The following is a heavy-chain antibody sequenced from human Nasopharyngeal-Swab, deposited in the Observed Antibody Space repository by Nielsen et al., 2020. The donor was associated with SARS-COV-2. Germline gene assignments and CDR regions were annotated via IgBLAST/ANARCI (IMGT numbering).Heavy chain of an antibody. J-gene: IGHJ6*04. CDR3: ASSYGSGSYALFMDV. CDR2: IYYSGST. D-gene: IGHD3-10*01. Sequence: RQAPGKGLEWIGSIYYSGSTYYNPSLKSRVTISVDTSKNQFSLKLSSVTAADTAVYYCASSYGSGSYALFMDVWGKGTTVTVS. V-gene: IGHV4-39*01.